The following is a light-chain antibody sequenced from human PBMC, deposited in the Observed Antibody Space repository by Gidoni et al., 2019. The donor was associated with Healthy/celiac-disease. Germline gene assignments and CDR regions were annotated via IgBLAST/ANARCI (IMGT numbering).Light chain of an antibody. J-gene: IGLJ1*01. V-gene: IGLV3-1*01. CDR1: KLGDKY. CDR3: QAWDSSTGDV. CDR2: QDS. Sequence: SYELTQPPSVSVSPGQTASITCSGDKLGDKYACWYQQKPGQSTVLVIYQDSKRPSGIPERFSGSNSGNTATLTISGTQAMDEADYYCQAWDSSTGDVFGTGTKVTVL.